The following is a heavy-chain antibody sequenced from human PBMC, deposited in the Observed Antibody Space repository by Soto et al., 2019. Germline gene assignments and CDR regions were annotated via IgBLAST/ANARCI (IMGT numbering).Heavy chain of an antibody. CDR2: ISGSGTSI. D-gene: IGHD2-21*01. CDR1: GFTFNSHA. CDR3: AKSTGIIVPAHFDS. V-gene: IGHV3-23*01. J-gene: IGHJ5*01. Sequence: EVQLLESGGDLVQPGGSLRLSCAASGFTFNSHALSWVRQAPGRGLEWVASISGSGTSIFNSDSGQGRFTIARDNSKNTLYLEMNSLRPEETSLGYCAKSTGIIVPAHFDSWGQGALVTVSS.